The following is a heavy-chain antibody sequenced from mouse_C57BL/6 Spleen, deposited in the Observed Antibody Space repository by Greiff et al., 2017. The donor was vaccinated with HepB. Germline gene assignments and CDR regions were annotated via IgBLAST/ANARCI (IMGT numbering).Heavy chain of an antibody. Sequence: VQVVESGAELVKPGASVKLSCKASGYTFTSYWMHWVKQRPGQGLEWIGMIHPNSGSTNYNEKFKSKATLTVDKSSSTAYMQLSSLTSEDSAVYYCARRHGFDYWGQGTTLTVSS. J-gene: IGHJ2*01. CDR3: ARRHGFDY. V-gene: IGHV1-64*01. D-gene: IGHD1-1*01. CDR2: IHPNSGST. CDR1: GYTFTSYW.